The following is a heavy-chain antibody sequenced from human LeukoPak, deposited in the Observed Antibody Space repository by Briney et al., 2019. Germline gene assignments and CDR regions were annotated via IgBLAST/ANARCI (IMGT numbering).Heavy chain of an antibody. Sequence: SETLSLTCTVSGGAISTFYWSWIRQPPGKGLEWIGYIFYTGSTNYNPSLKSRVTISVDTSKNQFSLKLSSVTAADTAVYYCARDRITMVRGVISTTDYYYYGMDVWGQGTTVTVSS. V-gene: IGHV4-59*01. CDR2: IFYTGST. J-gene: IGHJ6*02. D-gene: IGHD3-10*01. CDR1: GGAISTFY. CDR3: ARDRITMVRGVISTTDYYYYGMDV.